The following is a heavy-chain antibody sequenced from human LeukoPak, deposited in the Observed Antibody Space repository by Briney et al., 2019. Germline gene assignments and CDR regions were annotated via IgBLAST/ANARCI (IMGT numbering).Heavy chain of an antibody. CDR1: GYTFTSYD. D-gene: IGHD2-2*01. Sequence: ASVKVSCKASGYTFTSYDINWVRQATGQGLEWMGWMNPNSGNTGYAQKFQGRVTITRNTSISTAYMELSSLRSEDTAVYYCARGDQGYCSSTSCFHFDYWGQGTLVTVSS. CDR3: ARGDQGYCSSTSCFHFDY. J-gene: IGHJ4*02. CDR2: MNPNSGNT. V-gene: IGHV1-8*03.